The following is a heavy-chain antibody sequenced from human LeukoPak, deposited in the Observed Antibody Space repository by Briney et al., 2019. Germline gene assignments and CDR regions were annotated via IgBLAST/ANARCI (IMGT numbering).Heavy chain of an antibody. V-gene: IGHV4-59*01. D-gene: IGHD2-21*02. CDR1: GGSIGSYS. Sequence: PSETLSLTCIVSGGSIGSYSWSWIRQSPGKGLDWIGYIYDSGITKYNPSLKSRVIISRDTSQNQLSLMLTSVSAADTAVYYCARGVTATNDYWGQGTLVTVSS. CDR3: ARGVTATNDY. J-gene: IGHJ4*02. CDR2: IYDSGIT.